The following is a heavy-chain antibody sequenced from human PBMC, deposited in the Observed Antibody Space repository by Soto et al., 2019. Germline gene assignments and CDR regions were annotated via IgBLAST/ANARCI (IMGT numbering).Heavy chain of an antibody. CDR1: GYSFTSYW. V-gene: IGHV5-51*01. J-gene: IGHJ5*02. CDR3: ARQIWFGELPYNWFDP. D-gene: IGHD3-10*01. CDR2: IYPGDSDT. Sequence: PGESLKISCKGSGYSFTSYWIGWVRQMPGKGLEWKGIIYPGDSDTRYSPSFQGQVTISADKSISTAYLQWSSLKASDTAMYYCARQIWFGELPYNWFDPWGQGTLVTVSS.